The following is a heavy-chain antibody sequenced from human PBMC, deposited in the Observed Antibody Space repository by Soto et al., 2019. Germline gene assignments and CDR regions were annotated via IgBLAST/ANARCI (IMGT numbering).Heavy chain of an antibody. V-gene: IGHV1-18*01. D-gene: IGHD3-22*01. CDR2: ISAYNGNT. CDR1: GYTFTSYG. J-gene: IGHJ6*02. CDR3: ARGGITMIVVVLPSSPGIGGMDV. Sequence: GASVKVSCKASGYTFTSYGISWVRQAPGQGLEWMGWISAYNGNTNYAQKLQGRVTMTTDTSTSTAYMELRRLRSDDTAVYYCARGGITMIVVVLPSSPGIGGMDVWGQGTTVTVSS.